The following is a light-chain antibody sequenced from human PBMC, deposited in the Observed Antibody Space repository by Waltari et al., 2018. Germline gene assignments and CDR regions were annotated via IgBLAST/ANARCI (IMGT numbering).Light chain of an antibody. V-gene: IGKV4-1*01. J-gene: IGKJ1*01. CDR3: QQYYSTCQ. CDR2: WAS. CDR1: QSVLHSSNNKNY. Sequence: DIVMTQSPDSLAVALGERGTINCNSSQSVLHSSNNKNYLAWYQQKPGQPPKLLIYWASTRESGVPDRFSGSGSGTDFTLTISSLQAEDVAVYYCQQYYSTCQFGQGTKVEIK.